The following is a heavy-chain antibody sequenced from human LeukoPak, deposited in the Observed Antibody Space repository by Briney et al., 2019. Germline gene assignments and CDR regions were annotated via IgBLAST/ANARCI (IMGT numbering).Heavy chain of an antibody. Sequence: GGSLRLSCAASGFTFSSYAMSWVRQAPGKGLEWVSAISGSGGSTYYADSVKGRFTISRDNSKNTLYLQTNSLRAEDTAVYYCAKDREYNWNYGPFDYWGQGTLVTVSS. CDR2: ISGSGGST. J-gene: IGHJ4*02. CDR1: GFTFSSYA. V-gene: IGHV3-23*01. D-gene: IGHD1-7*01. CDR3: AKDREYNWNYGPFDY.